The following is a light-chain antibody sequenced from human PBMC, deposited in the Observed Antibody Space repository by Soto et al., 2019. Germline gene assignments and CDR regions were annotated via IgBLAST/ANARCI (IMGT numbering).Light chain of an antibody. CDR2: GAS. V-gene: IGKV3-15*01. J-gene: IGKJ1*01. CDR3: QQRSNWPL. Sequence: ERVMTQSPATLSVSPGERATLSCRASQSVGSNLAWYQQKPGQAPRLLIFGASSRATGVPARFRGSGSGTEFTLTINSLQSEDFAVYYCQQRSNWPLFGQGTKVDIK. CDR1: QSVGSN.